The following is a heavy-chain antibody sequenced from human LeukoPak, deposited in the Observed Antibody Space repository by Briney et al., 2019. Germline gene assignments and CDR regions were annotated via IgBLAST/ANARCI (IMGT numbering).Heavy chain of an antibody. Sequence: GGSLRLSCAASGFTVSSNYMSWVRQAPGKGLEWLSVIYSGGSTYYADSVKGRFTISRDNSKNTLYLQMNSLRAEDTAVYYCAKDGGDGYNLPLVYFDYWGQGTLVTVSS. V-gene: IGHV3-53*05. CDR1: GFTVSSNY. J-gene: IGHJ4*02. CDR2: IYSGGST. D-gene: IGHD5-24*01. CDR3: AKDGGDGYNLPLVYFDY.